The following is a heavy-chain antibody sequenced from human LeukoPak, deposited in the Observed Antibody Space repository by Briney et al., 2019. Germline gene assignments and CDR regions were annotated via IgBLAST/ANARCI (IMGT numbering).Heavy chain of an antibody. CDR1: GYTFTIYG. D-gene: IGHD3-22*01. CDR3: AREGARYYYDSSGYYPNWFDP. J-gene: IGHJ5*02. CDR2: ISAYNGNT. Sequence: ASVTVSFKASGYTFTIYGISWVRQAPGQGLEWMGWISAYNGNTNYAQKFQGRVTMTRDTSISTAYMELSRLRSDDTAVYYCAREGARYYYDSSGYYPNWFDPWGQGTLVTVSS. V-gene: IGHV1-18*01.